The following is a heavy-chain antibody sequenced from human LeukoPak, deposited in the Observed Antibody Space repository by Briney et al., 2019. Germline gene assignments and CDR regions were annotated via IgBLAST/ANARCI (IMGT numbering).Heavy chain of an antibody. J-gene: IGHJ4*02. V-gene: IGHV3-7*01. CDR1: GFTFSNYW. D-gene: IGHD3-3*01. CDR3: ARDKSGFDY. CDR2: INHDGSEK. Sequence: GGSLRLSCAASGFTFSNYWMSWVRQAPGKGLEWVANINHDGSEKYYVDAVEGRFINSRDNAKNTLYLQMNSLRAEDTAVYYCARDKSGFDYWGQGTQVTVSS.